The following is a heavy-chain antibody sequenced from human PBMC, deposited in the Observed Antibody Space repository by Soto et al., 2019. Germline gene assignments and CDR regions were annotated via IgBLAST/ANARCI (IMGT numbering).Heavy chain of an antibody. CDR2: ISAYNGNT. CDR3: ARGTGLLWFGEIQFYYGMDV. V-gene: IGHV1-18*04. D-gene: IGHD3-10*01. CDR1: GYTFTSYG. J-gene: IGHJ6*02. Sequence: ASVKVSCKASGYTFTSYGICWVRQAPGQGLGWMGWISAYNGNTNYAQKLQGRVTMTTDTSTSTAYMELRSLRSDDTAVYYCARGTGLLWFGEIQFYYGMDVWGQGTTVTVSS.